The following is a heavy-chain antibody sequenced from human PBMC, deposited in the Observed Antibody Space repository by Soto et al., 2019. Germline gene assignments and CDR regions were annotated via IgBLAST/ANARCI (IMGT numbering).Heavy chain of an antibody. CDR1: GYTFTGYY. J-gene: IGHJ6*02. D-gene: IGHD3-3*01. Sequence: ASVKVSCKASGYTFTGYYMHWVRQAPGQGLDWMGWINPNSGGTNYAQKFQGRVTMTRDTSISTAYMELSRLRSDDKAVYYCARDRDDYDFWSGYYSHYGMDVWGQGTTVTVSS. CDR2: INPNSGGT. CDR3: ARDRDDYDFWSGYYSHYGMDV. V-gene: IGHV1-2*02.